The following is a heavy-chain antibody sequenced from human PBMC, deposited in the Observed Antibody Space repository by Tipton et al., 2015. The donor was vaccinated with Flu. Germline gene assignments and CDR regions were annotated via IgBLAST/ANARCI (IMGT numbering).Heavy chain of an antibody. Sequence: SLRLSCAASGFTFSDDYMSWVRQAPGKGLEWVSHISGSGSTINYADSVKGRFTTSRDNAKNSLYLQMNSLRAEDTAVYYCARDHPPSITVLGEITDYFGMDVWGQGTTVTVSS. CDR3: ARDHPPSITVLGEITDYFGMDV. CDR1: GFTFSDDY. CDR2: ISGSGSTI. D-gene: IGHD3-3*01. V-gene: IGHV3-11*01. J-gene: IGHJ6*02.